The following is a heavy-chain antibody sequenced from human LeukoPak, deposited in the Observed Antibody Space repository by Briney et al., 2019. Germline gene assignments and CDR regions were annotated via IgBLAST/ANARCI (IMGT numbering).Heavy chain of an antibody. Sequence: SEALSLTCTVSGGSISSSGYYWGWIRQPPGKGLEWIASIYYSGSTYYNPSLKSRVTISVDTSKNQLSLKLSSLTAADTAVYYCARHEYSGSYYGLSWFDPWGQGTLVTVSS. J-gene: IGHJ5*02. CDR3: ARHEYSGSYYGLSWFDP. CDR1: GGSISSSGYY. V-gene: IGHV4-39*01. D-gene: IGHD1-26*01. CDR2: IYYSGST.